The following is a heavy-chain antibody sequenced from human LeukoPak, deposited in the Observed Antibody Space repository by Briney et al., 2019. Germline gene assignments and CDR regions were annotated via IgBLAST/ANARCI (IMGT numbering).Heavy chain of an antibody. CDR1: GGTFSSYA. CDR2: IIPILGIA. CDR3: ARDRATVFGVVIIVEAFDI. J-gene: IGHJ3*02. Sequence: SVKVSCKASGGTFSSYAISWVRQAPGQGLEWMGRIIPILGIANYAQKFQGRVTITADKSTSTAYMELSSLRSEDTAVYYCARDRATVFGVVIIVEAFDIWGQGTMVTVSS. V-gene: IGHV1-69*04. D-gene: IGHD3-3*01.